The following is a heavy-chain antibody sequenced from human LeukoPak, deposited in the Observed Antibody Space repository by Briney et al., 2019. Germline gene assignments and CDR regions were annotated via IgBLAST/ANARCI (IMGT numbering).Heavy chain of an antibody. V-gene: IGHV4-59*01. J-gene: IGHJ4*02. Sequence: SETLSLTCTVSGGSISSYYWSWIRQPPGKGLEWIGYIYYSGSTNYNPSLKSRVTISVDTSKNQFSLELSSVTAADTAVYYCARGPTTVTTAFDYWGQGTLVTVSS. CDR3: ARGPTTVTTAFDY. CDR1: GGSISSYY. D-gene: IGHD4-17*01. CDR2: IYYSGST.